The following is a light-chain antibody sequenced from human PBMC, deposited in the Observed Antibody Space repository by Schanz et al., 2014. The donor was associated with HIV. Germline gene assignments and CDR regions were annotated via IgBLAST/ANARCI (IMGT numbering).Light chain of an antibody. V-gene: IGLV1-44*01. CDR2: NTY. J-gene: IGLJ1*01. Sequence: QSVLTQPPSXSXTPGQRVXXXXXXXSSDFKTNAVLWYQQLPGTAPKLLIYNTYHRPSGVPDRFSGSQSGTSASLAISGLQSEDEADYYCQSYXXXLTLYVFGTGTKLTVL. CDR3: QSYXXXLTLYV. CDR1: SSDFKTNA.